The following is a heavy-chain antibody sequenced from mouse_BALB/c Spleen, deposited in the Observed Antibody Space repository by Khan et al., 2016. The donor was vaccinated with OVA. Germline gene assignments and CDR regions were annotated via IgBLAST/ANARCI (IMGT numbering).Heavy chain of an antibody. Sequence: EVQLQESGPGLVKPSQSLSLTCTVTGYSLTSNYAWNWIRQFPGNKLEWMGYINCSGSTSYTPSLKSRISITRDTSKNQLFLQLNSVTTEDTATYFCARGRAYWGQGTLVTVSA. CDR2: INCSGST. J-gene: IGHJ3*01. V-gene: IGHV3-2*02. D-gene: IGHD3-3*01. CDR1: GYSLTSNYA. CDR3: ARGRAY.